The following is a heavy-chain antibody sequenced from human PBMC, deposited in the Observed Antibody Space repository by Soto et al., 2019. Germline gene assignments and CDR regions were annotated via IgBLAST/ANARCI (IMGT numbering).Heavy chain of an antibody. D-gene: IGHD6-19*01. CDR1: GFTVSSNY. CDR2: IYSGGST. V-gene: IGHV3-66*01. J-gene: IGHJ3*01. Sequence: EVQLVESGGGLVQPGGSLRLSCAASGFTVSSNYMSWVRQAPGKGLEWVSVIYSGGSTYYADSVKCRFTISRDNAKNPLYGQRNSKTAEDTAVYYWARERQWLYAFDFRGQGTMVTVSS. CDR3: ARERQWLYAFDF.